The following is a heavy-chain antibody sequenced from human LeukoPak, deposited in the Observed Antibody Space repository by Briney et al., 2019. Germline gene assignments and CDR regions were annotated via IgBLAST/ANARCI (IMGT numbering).Heavy chain of an antibody. CDR2: ISGSGGST. CDR1: GFTFSSYA. J-gene: IGHJ4*02. V-gene: IGHV3-23*01. CDR3: AKAPAYYYDSSGYPG. Sequence: PGGSLRLSCAASGFTFSSYAMSWVRQAPGKGLEWVSAISGSGGSTYYADSVKGRFTISRDNSKNTLYLQMNSLRAEDTAVYYCAKAPAYYYDSSGYPGWGQGTLVTVSS. D-gene: IGHD3-22*01.